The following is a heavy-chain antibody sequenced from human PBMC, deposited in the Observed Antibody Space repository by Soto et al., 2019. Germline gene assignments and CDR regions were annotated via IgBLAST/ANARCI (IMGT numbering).Heavy chain of an antibody. Sequence: QVQLVQSGAEVKKPGASVKVSCKASGYTFTDYYMHWVRQAPGQGLEWMGIINPSGGSTSYAQKFQGRVTMPRDTSTSTVYMALSSLRSEDTAVYYCARVSSWSCFDYWGQGTLVTVSS. V-gene: IGHV1-46*01. CDR3: ARVSSWSCFDY. J-gene: IGHJ4*02. CDR1: GYTFTDYY. CDR2: INPSGGST. D-gene: IGHD6-13*01.